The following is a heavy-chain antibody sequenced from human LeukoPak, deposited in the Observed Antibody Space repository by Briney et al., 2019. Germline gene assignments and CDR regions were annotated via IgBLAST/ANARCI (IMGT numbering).Heavy chain of an antibody. CDR2: IKEDGREK. J-gene: IGHJ3*02. CDR3: ARDPYGGTYGAFDI. Sequence: GVSLTLSCAASGHSFSTYCTTWVRNSREKGLECVTNIKEDGREKVYVDSVKGRFTISRDNAKNSLYLQMNTLRVDDSAIYYCARDPYGGTYGAFDIWGRGTMVSISS. D-gene: IGHD1-26*01. V-gene: IGHV3-7*01. CDR1: GHSFSTYC.